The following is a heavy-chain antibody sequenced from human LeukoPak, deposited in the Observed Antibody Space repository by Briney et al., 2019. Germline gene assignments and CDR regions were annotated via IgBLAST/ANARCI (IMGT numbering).Heavy chain of an antibody. D-gene: IGHD5-24*01. V-gene: IGHV3-11*01. CDR3: ARGHRVEINLFVRVRANNYYFDY. CDR2: ISSSGSTI. Sequence: PGGSLRLSCAASGFTFSSYAMSWIRQAPGKGLEWVSYISSSGSTIYYADSVKGRFTISRDNAKNSLYLQMNSLRAEDTAVYYCARGHRVEINLFVRVRANNYYFDYWGQGTLVTVSS. CDR1: GFTFSSYA. J-gene: IGHJ4*02.